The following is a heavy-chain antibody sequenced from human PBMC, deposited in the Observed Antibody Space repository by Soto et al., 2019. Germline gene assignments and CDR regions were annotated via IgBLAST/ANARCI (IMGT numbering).Heavy chain of an antibody. Sequence: ASVKVSCKASGGTFSSYAISWVRQAPGQGLEWMGGIIPIFGTANYAQKFQGRVTITADESTSTAYMELSSLRSEDTAVYYCASKHYYYYGMDVWGQGTTVTVS. CDR2: IIPIFGTA. CDR3: ASKHYYYYGMDV. V-gene: IGHV1-69*13. CDR1: GGTFSSYA. J-gene: IGHJ6*02.